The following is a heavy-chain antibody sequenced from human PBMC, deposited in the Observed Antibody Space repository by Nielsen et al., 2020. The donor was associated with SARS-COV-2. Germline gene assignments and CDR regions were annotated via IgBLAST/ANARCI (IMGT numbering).Heavy chain of an antibody. CDR3: ARDLGYCYSTSCYTLAFDI. Sequence: GGSLRLSCAASGSTFRSYGMNWVRQPPGKGLEWVSYISSSSSTIYYADSVKGRFTISRDNAKNSLYLQMNSLRVEDTAVYYCARDLGYCYSTSCYTLAFDIWGQGTMVTVSS. V-gene: IGHV3-48*01. CDR1: GSTFRSYG. J-gene: IGHJ3*02. CDR2: ISSSSSTI. D-gene: IGHD2-2*02.